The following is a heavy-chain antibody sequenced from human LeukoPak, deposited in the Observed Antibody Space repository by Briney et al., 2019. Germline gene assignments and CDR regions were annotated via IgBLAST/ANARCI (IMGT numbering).Heavy chain of an antibody. D-gene: IGHD2-15*01. CDR1: GFTFSSYA. J-gene: IGHJ4*02. V-gene: IGHV3-23*01. Sequence: GGSLRLSCAASGFTFSSYAMTWVRQAPGKGLEWVSAISGSGGSTYYADSVKGRFTISRDNAKNSLYLQMNSLRAEDTAVYYCARDLFLEEGVVVFDYWGQGTLVTVSS. CDR2: ISGSGGST. CDR3: ARDLFLEEGVVVFDY.